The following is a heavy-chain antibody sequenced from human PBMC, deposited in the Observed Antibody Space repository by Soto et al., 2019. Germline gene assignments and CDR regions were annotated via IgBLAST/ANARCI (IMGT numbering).Heavy chain of an antibody. CDR1: GDTISSYY. D-gene: IGHD2-15*01. CDR2: SSYSGSS. V-gene: IGHV4-59*01. J-gene: IGHJ4*02. Sequence: QVQLQESGPVLVKPSETLSLTCTVSGDTISSYYWNWIRQHPGKGPEWTGYSSYSGSSNYNPSLKSRVTISVYTPKNQFSLNLSSVTAADTAVYYCARARCNTCSFDYWGQGTLVTVSS. CDR3: ARARCNTCSFDY.